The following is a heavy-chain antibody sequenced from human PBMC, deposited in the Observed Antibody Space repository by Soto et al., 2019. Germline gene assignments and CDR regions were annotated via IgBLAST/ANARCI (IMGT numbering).Heavy chain of an antibody. Sequence: QVQLVQSGAAVKKPGASVKVSSKASGYTFTGYYVHWVRQAPGQGLEWMGWINPNSGGTKSAQKFQGRVTMTRDTSINTAYMELSRLRSDDTAVYYCARRKGDYYDSRGYHYYFDYWGQGTLVTVSS. J-gene: IGHJ4*02. CDR2: INPNSGGT. D-gene: IGHD3-22*01. V-gene: IGHV1-2*02. CDR3: ARRKGDYYDSRGYHYYFDY. CDR1: GYTFTGYY.